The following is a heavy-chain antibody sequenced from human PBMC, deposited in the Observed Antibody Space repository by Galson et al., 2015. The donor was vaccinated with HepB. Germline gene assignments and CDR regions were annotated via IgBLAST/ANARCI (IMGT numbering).Heavy chain of an antibody. CDR1: GFTVSPNY. CDR2: IYSGGRT. D-gene: IGHD3-22*01. J-gene: IGHJ4*02. Sequence: SLRLSCAASGFTVSPNYMSWVRQAPGKGLEWVSLIYSGGRTYYADSVKGRFTISRDNSKNTLHLQMNSLRAEDTAVYYCARARYYYDSRNYFFDYWGRGTLVTVSS. CDR3: ARARYYYDSRNYFFDY. V-gene: IGHV3-53*01.